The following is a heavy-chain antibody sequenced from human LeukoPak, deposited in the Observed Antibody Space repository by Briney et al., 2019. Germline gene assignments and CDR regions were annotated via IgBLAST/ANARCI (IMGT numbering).Heavy chain of an antibody. D-gene: IGHD3-22*01. J-gene: IGHJ5*02. CDR1: GGTFSSNA. CDR2: IIPIFGTA. V-gene: IGHV1-69*05. Sequence: SVKVSCKASGGTFSSNAISWVRQAPGQGLEWMGRIIPIFGTANYAQKFQGRVTITTDESTSTAYMELSSLRSEDTAVYYCARDLSSGYYHHGTQNWFDPWGQGTLVTVSS. CDR3: ARDLSSGYYHHGTQNWFDP.